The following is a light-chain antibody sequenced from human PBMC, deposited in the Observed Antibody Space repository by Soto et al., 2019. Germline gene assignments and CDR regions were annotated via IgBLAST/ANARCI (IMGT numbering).Light chain of an antibody. V-gene: IGKV3-11*01. CDR1: QSVNSY. Sequence: EIVLTQSPATLSLSPGERATLSCRASQSVNSYLAWFQHRPGQAPRLLISDASSRATGIPARFSGSGSGTDFTLTISRLEPEDFAVYYCQQRSNWPLTFGGGTKVEIK. J-gene: IGKJ4*01. CDR3: QQRSNWPLT. CDR2: DAS.